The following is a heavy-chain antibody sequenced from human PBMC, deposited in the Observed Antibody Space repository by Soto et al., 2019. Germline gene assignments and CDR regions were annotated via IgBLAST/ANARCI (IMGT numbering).Heavy chain of an antibody. D-gene: IGHD2-2*01. Sequence: PXESVKISCKGAGYRLTSYWIGWVGQMPGRGPEWMGIIYPGDSDTRYSPSFQGQVTISADKPISTAYLQWSSLKASDTAMYYCASQYCSSSSCYFDYWGQGTLVTVSS. CDR3: ASQYCSSSSCYFDY. V-gene: IGHV5-51*01. CDR1: GYRLTSYW. J-gene: IGHJ4*02. CDR2: IYPGDSDT.